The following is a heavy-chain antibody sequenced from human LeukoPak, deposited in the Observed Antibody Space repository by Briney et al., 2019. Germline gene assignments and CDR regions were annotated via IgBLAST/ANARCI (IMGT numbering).Heavy chain of an antibody. J-gene: IGHJ4*02. D-gene: IGHD6-13*01. Sequence: GGSLRLSCAASGFTFSSYGMRWVRQAPGKGLEWVAVISYDGSNKYYADSVKGRFTISGDNSKNTLYLQMNSLRAEDTAVYYCAKGGRIAAATFDYWGQGTLVTVSS. CDR3: AKGGRIAAATFDY. CDR2: ISYDGSNK. CDR1: GFTFSSYG. V-gene: IGHV3-30*18.